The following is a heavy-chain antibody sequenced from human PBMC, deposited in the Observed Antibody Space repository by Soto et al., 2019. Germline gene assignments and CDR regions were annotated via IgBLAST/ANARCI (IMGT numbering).Heavy chain of an antibody. Sequence: QITLKESGPTLVRPTQTLTLTCTFSGFSLTTSGVGVGWIRQPPGKALEWLAVIYWDDDKRYSSSLKSRLTITKDTSKNQLVLTMTTMDPVDTSPSYCAHHPYYGLGSYSLDYWGQGTLVTVSS. D-gene: IGHD3-10*01. J-gene: IGHJ4*02. CDR1: GFSLTTSGVG. V-gene: IGHV2-5*02. CDR3: AHHPYYGLGSYSLDY. CDR2: IYWDDDK.